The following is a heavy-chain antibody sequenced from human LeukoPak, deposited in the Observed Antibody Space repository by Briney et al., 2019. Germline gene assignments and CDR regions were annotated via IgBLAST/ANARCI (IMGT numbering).Heavy chain of an antibody. V-gene: IGHV4-59*01. CDR2: IYYSGST. CDR1: GGSISSYY. Sequence: SETLSLTCTVSGGSISSYYWSWIRQPPGKGLEWIGYIYYSGSTNYNPSLKSRVTISVDTSKNQFSLKLSSVTAADTAVYYCARGWGTPNWPGAFDIWGQGTMVTVSS. J-gene: IGHJ3*02. D-gene: IGHD3-16*01. CDR3: ARGWGTPNWPGAFDI.